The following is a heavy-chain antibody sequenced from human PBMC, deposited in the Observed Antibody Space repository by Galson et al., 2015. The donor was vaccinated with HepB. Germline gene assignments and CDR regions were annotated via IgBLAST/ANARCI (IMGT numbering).Heavy chain of an antibody. CDR1: GFSFSTYA. Sequence: SLRLSCAASGFSFSTYAMTWVRQAPGRGLEWVSSISANGGSTSYADSVKGRFTISRDNSRNTLYLQMISLRVEDTAVYHCAKGGYSSGWLDPWGQGTLVTVSS. CDR3: AKGGYSSGWLDP. CDR2: ISANGGST. J-gene: IGHJ5*02. V-gene: IGHV3-23*01. D-gene: IGHD6-19*01.